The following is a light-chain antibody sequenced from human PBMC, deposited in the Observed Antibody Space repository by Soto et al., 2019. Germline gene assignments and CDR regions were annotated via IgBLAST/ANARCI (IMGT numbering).Light chain of an antibody. CDR3: AAWDDSRNGPCV. CDR1: SSNIGSYP. Sequence: QPVLTQPPSASGTPGQRVIISCSGSSSNIGSYPVNWYRQLPGTAPTLLIHGNDQRPSGVPDRISGSKSGTSASLAISGLQSEDEEDYYCAAWDDSRNGPCVFGGGTKLTVL. CDR2: GND. V-gene: IGLV1-44*01. J-gene: IGLJ3*02.